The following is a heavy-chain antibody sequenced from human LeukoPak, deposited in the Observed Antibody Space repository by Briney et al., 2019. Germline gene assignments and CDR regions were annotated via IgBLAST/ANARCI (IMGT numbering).Heavy chain of an antibody. Sequence: SETLSLTCTVSGGSISSYYWSWIRQPPGKGLEWIGSIYYSGSTYYNPSLKSRVTISVDTSKNQFSLKLSSVTAADTAVYYCARERSGSGSYEGAFDIWGQGTMVTVSS. CDR2: IYYSGST. J-gene: IGHJ3*02. D-gene: IGHD3-10*01. CDR1: GGSISSYY. CDR3: ARERSGSGSYEGAFDI. V-gene: IGHV4-39*07.